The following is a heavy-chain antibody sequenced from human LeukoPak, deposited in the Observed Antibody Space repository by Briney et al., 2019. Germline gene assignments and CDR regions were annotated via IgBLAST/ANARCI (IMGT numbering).Heavy chain of an antibody. CDR3: ARDLGYYMDV. CDR2: IIPIFGTA. CDR1: GGTFSSYA. V-gene: IGHV1-69*13. Sequence: ASVKVSCKASGGTFSSYAISWVRQAPGQGLEWMGGIIPIFGTANYAQKFQGRVTITADESTSTAYMELRSLRSDDTAVYYCARDLGYYMDVWGKGTTVTVSS. D-gene: IGHD7-27*01. J-gene: IGHJ6*03.